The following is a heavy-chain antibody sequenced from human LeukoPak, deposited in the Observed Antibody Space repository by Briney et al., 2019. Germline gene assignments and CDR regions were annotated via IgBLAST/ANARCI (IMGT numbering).Heavy chain of an antibody. CDR3: MRGATDTTRWFDP. CDR2: ISRASESI. Sequence: GGSLRLSCAASGFTFNAYSMGWVRQAPGKGLEWVSLISRASESIFYADSVKGRFTISRDNAKNSLYPQMNGLRAEDTAAYYCMRGATDTTRWFDPWGQGTLVTVSS. J-gene: IGHJ5*02. V-gene: IGHV3-21*01. D-gene: IGHD1-7*01. CDR1: GFTFNAYS.